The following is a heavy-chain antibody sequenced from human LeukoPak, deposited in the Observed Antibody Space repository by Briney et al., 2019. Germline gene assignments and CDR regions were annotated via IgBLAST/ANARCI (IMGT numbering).Heavy chain of an antibody. CDR1: GFTFSSYS. CDR2: ISSSSSYI. Sequence: PGGSLRLSCAASGFTFSSYSMNWVRQAPGKGLEWVSSISSSSSYIYYADSVKGRFTISRDNAKNSLYLQMNSLRAEDTAVYYCARDRSGMGSSGYDWGQGTLVTVSS. D-gene: IGHD3-22*01. V-gene: IGHV3-21*04. J-gene: IGHJ4*02. CDR3: ARDRSGMGSSGYD.